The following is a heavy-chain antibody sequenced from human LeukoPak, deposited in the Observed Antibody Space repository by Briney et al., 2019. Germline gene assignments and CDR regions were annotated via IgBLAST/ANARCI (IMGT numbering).Heavy chain of an antibody. CDR2: IYYSGST. D-gene: IGHD5-12*01. CDR3: ATHVSSGYDEDYYYYGMDV. V-gene: IGHV4-59*08. J-gene: IGHJ6*02. Sequence: SETLSLTCTVSGGSISSYYWSWIRQPPGKGLEWIGYIYYSGSTNYNPSLKSRVTISVDTSKNQFSLKLSSVTAADTAVYYCATHVSSGYDEDYYYYGMDVWRQGTTVTVCS. CDR1: GGSISSYY.